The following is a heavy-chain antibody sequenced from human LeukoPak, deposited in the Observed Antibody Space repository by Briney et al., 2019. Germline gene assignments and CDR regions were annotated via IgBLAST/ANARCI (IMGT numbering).Heavy chain of an antibody. V-gene: IGHV3-30-3*01. CDR1: GFTFSSYA. J-gene: IGHJ6*02. Sequence: PGGSLRLSCAASGFTFSSYAMHWVRQAPGKGLEWVAVISYDGSNKYYADSVKGRFTISRDNSKNTLYLQMNSLRAEDTAVYHCARGVYDWTHYYYYGMDVWGQGTTVTVSS. CDR3: ARGVYDWTHYYYYGMDV. CDR2: ISYDGSNK. D-gene: IGHD5/OR15-5a*01.